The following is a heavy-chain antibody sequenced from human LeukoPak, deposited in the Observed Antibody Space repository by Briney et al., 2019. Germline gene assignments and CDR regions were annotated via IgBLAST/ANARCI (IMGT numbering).Heavy chain of an antibody. D-gene: IGHD1-26*01. CDR3: AKGGGATRYYFGY. Sequence: PGGSLRLSCAASGFTFSSYATSWVRQAPGKGLEWVSAISGSGGSTCYADSVKGRFTISRDNSKNTLYLQMNSLRAEDTAVYYCAKGGGATRYYFGYWGQGTLVTVSS. CDR2: ISGSGGST. V-gene: IGHV3-23*01. CDR1: GFTFSSYA. J-gene: IGHJ4*02.